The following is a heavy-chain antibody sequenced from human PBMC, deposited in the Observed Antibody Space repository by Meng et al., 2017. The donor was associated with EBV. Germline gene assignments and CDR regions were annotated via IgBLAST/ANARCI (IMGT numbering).Heavy chain of an antibody. CDR1: GGILRSFA. CDR2: IIPLFHTT. V-gene: IGHV1-69*01. CDR3: ASAEHYGDYVFEY. D-gene: IGHD4-17*01. J-gene: IGHJ4*02. Sequence: QGQQVQSGAGGQPPGASVKVSCKTSGGILRSFAISWVRQAPGQGLEWMGGIIPLFHTTNYAQKFQGRLHIIADESSTTTYMELSSLRSEDTAIYYCASAEHYGDYVFEYWGQGTLVTVSS.